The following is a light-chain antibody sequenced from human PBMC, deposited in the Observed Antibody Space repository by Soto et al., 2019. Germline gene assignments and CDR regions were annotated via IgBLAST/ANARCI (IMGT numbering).Light chain of an antibody. Sequence: DIQMTQSPSTLSASIGDRVTITCRASQSIDSWLAWYQQKPGKGPKLLIYKASSLQTGVPSRFSGSGSGTEFTLTISSLQADYFATYYCQHDNSYSRTFGQGTKVEVK. J-gene: IGKJ1*01. V-gene: IGKV1-5*03. CDR2: KAS. CDR3: QHDNSYSRT. CDR1: QSIDSW.